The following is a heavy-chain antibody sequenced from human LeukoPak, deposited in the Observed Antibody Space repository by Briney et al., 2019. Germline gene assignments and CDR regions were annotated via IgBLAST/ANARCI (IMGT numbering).Heavy chain of an antibody. CDR1: GGSISSYY. J-gene: IGHJ4*02. CDR2: IYYSGST. Sequence: PSETLSLTCTVSGGSISSYYWSWIRQPPGKGLEWIGYIYYSGSTNYNPSLKSRVTISVDTSKNQFSLKRSSVTAADTAVYYCAASREVYYGSGSYLPFDYWGQGTLVTVSS. D-gene: IGHD3-10*01. V-gene: IGHV4-59*01. CDR3: AASREVYYGSGSYLPFDY.